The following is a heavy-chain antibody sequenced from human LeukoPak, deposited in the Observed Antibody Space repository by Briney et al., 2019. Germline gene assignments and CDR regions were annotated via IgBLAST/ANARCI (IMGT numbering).Heavy chain of an antibody. D-gene: IGHD2-21*01. V-gene: IGHV4-30-4*08. Sequence: PSETLSLTCTVSGGSISSGDYYWSWIRQPPGKGLEWIGYIYYSGSTYYNPSLKSRVTISVDTSKNQFSLKLSSVTAADTAVYYCARSNPRSGDCDYWGQGTLVTVSS. CDR2: IYYSGST. CDR3: ARSNPRSGDCDY. J-gene: IGHJ4*02. CDR1: GGSISSGDYY.